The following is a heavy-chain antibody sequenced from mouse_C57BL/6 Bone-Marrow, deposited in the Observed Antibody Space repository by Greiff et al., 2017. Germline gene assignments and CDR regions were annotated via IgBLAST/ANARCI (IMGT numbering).Heavy chain of an antibody. CDR2: IDPENGDT. J-gene: IGHJ3*01. V-gene: IGHV14-4*01. CDR3: RSSAWFAY. Sequence: DVHLVESGAELVRPGASVKLSCTASGFNIKDDYMHWVKQRPEQGLEWIGWIDPENGDTEYASKFQGKATITADTSSNTAYLQLSSLTSEDTAVYYCRSSAWFAYWGQGTLVTVSA. CDR1: GFNIKDDY. D-gene: IGHD1-3*01.